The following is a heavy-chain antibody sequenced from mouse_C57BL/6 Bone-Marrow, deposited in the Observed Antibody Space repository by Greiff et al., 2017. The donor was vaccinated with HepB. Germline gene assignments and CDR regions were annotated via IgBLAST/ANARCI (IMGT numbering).Heavy chain of an antibody. CDR2: ISDGGSYT. V-gene: IGHV5-4*01. CDR1: GFTFSSYA. J-gene: IGHJ4*01. D-gene: IGHD2-5*01. CDR3: ARDSNPYYAMDY. Sequence: EVQVVESGGGLVKPGGSLKLSCAASGFTFSSYAMSWVRQTPEKRLEWVATISDGGSYTYYPDNVKGRFTISRDNAKNNLYLQMSHLKSEDTAMYYCARDSNPYYAMDYWGQGTSVTVSS.